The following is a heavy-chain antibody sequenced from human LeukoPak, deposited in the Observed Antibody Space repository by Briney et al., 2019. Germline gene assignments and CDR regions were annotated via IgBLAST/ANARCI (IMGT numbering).Heavy chain of an antibody. V-gene: IGHV1-46*01. D-gene: IGHD1-1*01. J-gene: IGHJ4*02. CDR3: ARGRPETWKPTWSEKYYFDY. CDR1: GYTFTSYY. Sequence: ASVKVSCKASGYTFTSYYMHWVRQAPGQGLEWMGIINPSGGSTSYAQKFQGRVTTTRDMSTSTVYMELSSLRSEDTAVYYCARGRPETWKPTWSEKYYFDYWGQGTLVTVSS. CDR2: INPSGGST.